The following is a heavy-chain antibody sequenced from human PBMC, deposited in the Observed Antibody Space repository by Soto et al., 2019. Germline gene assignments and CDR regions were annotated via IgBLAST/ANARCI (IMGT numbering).Heavy chain of an antibody. Sequence: SVKVSCKASGYTFTNYYLHWVRQAPGQGLEWMGGIIPIFGTANYAQKFQGRVTITADESTSTAYMELSSLRSEDTAVYYCARYSYVGDGFDFDYWGQGTLVTVSS. CDR1: GYTFTNYY. CDR2: IIPIFGTA. V-gene: IGHV1-69*13. CDR3: ARYSYVGDGFDFDY. D-gene: IGHD1-26*01. J-gene: IGHJ4*01.